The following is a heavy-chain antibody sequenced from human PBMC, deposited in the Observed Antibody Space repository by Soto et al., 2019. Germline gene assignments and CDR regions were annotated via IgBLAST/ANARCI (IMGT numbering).Heavy chain of an antibody. CDR1: GYTFTSYD. V-gene: IGHV1-18*01. D-gene: IGHD3-22*01. CDR2: INPNSGKA. Sequence: GASVKVSCKASGYTFTSYDINWVRQATGQGLEWMGGINPNSGKANYAQKLQGRVTMTTDTSTSTAYMELRSLRSDDTAVYYCATTEGYYYDSSGYLDYWGQGTLVTVSS. CDR3: ATTEGYYYDSSGYLDY. J-gene: IGHJ4*02.